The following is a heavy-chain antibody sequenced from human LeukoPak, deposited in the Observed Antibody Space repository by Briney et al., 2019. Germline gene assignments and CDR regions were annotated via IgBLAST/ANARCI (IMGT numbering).Heavy chain of an antibody. V-gene: IGHV3-48*01. CDR1: GFTFSSYS. Sequence: GGSLRLSCAASGFTFSSYSMNWVRQAPGKGLEWVSYISSSSTIYYGDSVKGRFTISRDNAKNSLYLQMNSLRAEDMAVYYCAREMTGYTSSAIDYWGQGALVTVS. J-gene: IGHJ4*02. D-gene: IGHD6-13*01. CDR3: AREMTGYTSSAIDY. CDR2: ISSSSTI.